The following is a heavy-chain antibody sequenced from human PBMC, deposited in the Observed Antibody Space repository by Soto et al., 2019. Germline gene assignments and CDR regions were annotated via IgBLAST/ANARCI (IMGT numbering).Heavy chain of an antibody. CDR3: AQRGGATVALYYFHY. Sequence: SGPTLVNPTQTLTLTCTFSGFSLSTTGVGVSWIRQPPGKALEWLALIYWHDDKRYSPSLKSRLTITKETSKNQVVLTMTNMDPVDTATYYCAQRGGATVALYYFHYWGEGAMVTVYS. CDR1: GFSLSTTGVG. CDR2: IYWHDDK. D-gene: IGHD3-16*01. V-gene: IGHV2-5*01. J-gene: IGHJ4*02.